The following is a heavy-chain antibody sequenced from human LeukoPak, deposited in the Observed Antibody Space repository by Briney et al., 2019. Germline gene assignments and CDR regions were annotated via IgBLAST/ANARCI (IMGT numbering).Heavy chain of an antibody. CDR2: ISGSGGST. D-gene: IGHD6-6*01. V-gene: IGHV3-23*01. Sequence: PGGSLRLSCAASGFTFSSYAMSWVRQAPGKGLEWVSAISGSGGSTYYADSVKGRFTISRDNSKNTQYLQMNGLRAEDTAVYYCANPTSIAARENWFDPWGRGTLVTVSS. CDR1: GFTFSSYA. J-gene: IGHJ5*02. CDR3: ANPTSIAARENWFDP.